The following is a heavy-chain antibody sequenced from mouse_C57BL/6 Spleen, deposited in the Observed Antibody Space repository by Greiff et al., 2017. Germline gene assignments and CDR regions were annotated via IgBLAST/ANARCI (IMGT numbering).Heavy chain of an antibody. J-gene: IGHJ3*01. Sequence: EVKLVESGEGLVKPGGSLKLSCAASGFTFSSYAMSWVRQTPEKRLEWVAYISSGGDYIYYADTVKGRFTISRDNARNTLYLQMSSLKSEDTAMYYCTREGPLTGSLAYWGQGTLVTVSA. D-gene: IGHD4-1*01. V-gene: IGHV5-9-1*02. CDR3: TREGPLTGSLAY. CDR2: ISSGGDYI. CDR1: GFTFSSYA.